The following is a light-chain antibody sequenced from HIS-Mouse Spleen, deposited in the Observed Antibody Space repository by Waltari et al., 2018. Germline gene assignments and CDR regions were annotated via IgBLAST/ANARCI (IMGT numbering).Light chain of an antibody. CDR2: GKN. V-gene: IGLV3-19*01. J-gene: IGLJ2*01. Sequence: SSELTQDPAVSVALGQTVRITCQGDSLSSYYASWYQQKPGQAPVLVNYGKNNRPSGIPDRFSGSSSGNTASLTITGAQAEDEADYYCNSRDSSGNHVVFGGGTKLTVL. CDR1: SLSSYY. CDR3: NSRDSSGNHVV.